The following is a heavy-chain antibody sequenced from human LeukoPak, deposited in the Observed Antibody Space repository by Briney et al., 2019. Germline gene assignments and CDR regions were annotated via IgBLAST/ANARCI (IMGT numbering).Heavy chain of an antibody. J-gene: IGHJ4*02. CDR3: ARDTGYCSSTSCYLIDY. D-gene: IGHD2-2*01. V-gene: IGHV1-18*04. CDR2: ISAYNGNT. CDR1: GYTFTSYG. Sequence: ASVKVSCTASGYTFTSYGISWVRQAPGQGLEWMGWISAYNGNTIYAQKFQGRVTMTTDTSTSTAYMELRSLRSDDTAVFYCARDTGYCSSTSCYLIDYLGQGTLVTVSS.